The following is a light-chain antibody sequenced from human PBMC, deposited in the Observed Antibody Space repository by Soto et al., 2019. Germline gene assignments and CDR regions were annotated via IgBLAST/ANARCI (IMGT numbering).Light chain of an antibody. J-gene: IGKJ5*01. V-gene: IGKV3-20*01. Sequence: EIVLTQSPATLSLSPGERATLSCRASQSVSSYLAWYQQKPGQAPRLLIYGASNRATGIPDRFSGSGSGTDFTLTINRLEPEDFAVYYCQQYGSSPITFGQGTRLEIK. CDR2: GAS. CDR3: QQYGSSPIT. CDR1: QSVSSY.